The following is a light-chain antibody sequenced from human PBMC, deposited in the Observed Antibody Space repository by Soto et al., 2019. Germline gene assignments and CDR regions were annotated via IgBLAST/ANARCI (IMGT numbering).Light chain of an antibody. V-gene: IGLV2-14*01. Sequence: QSVLTQPTSVAGSPVQSITISCTGTSSDVGGYNYVSWYQQHPGKAPKLMIYDVSNRPSGVSNRFSGSKSGNTASLTISGLQAEDEADYYCSSYTSSNTYVFGTGTKVTVL. CDR3: SSYTSSNTYV. CDR2: DVS. CDR1: SSDVGGYNY. J-gene: IGLJ1*01.